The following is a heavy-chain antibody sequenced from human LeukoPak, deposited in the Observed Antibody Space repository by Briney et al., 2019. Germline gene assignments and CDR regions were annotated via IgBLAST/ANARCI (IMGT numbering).Heavy chain of an antibody. CDR3: AKVHYTASFPGSFPGRNYFDS. D-gene: IGHD1-26*01. V-gene: IGHV3-23*01. CDR2: IGARGDVT. Sequence: PGGSLRLSCTVSGFAFSGYAMSWVRQAPGKGPEWVSSIGARGDVTYSADSVKGRFTISRDNSKRTLFLQMNSLRAEDTAVYYCAKVHYTASFPGSFPGRNYFDSWGQGSLVTVSS. J-gene: IGHJ4*02. CDR1: GFAFSGYA.